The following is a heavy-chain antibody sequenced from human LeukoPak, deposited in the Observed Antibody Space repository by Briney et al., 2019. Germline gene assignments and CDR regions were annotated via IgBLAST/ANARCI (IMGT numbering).Heavy chain of an antibody. J-gene: IGHJ6*02. V-gene: IGHV3-23*01. CDR1: GFTFSNSA. Sequence: GGSLRLSCAASGFTFSNSAMSWVRQAPGKGLEWVSTLSGSGITTYYADSVKGRFTISRDDSKNTAYLQMNSLKTEDTAVYYCSRLDGSGMDAWGQGTTVTVSS. CDR3: SRLDGSGMDA. D-gene: IGHD1-1*01. CDR2: LSGSGITT.